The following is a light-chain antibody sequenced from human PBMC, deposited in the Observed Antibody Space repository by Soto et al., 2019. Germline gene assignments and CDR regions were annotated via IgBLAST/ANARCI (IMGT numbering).Light chain of an antibody. J-gene: IGLJ3*02. CDR1: SGHSSYA. V-gene: IGLV4-69*01. Sequence: QLVLTQSPSASASLGASVKLTCTLSSGHSSYAIAWHQQQPEKGPRYLMKVNSDGSHSKGDGIPDRFSGSSSGAERHLTISSLQSEDEADYYCRTWVTGGGVFGGGTKLTVL. CDR2: VNSDGSH. CDR3: RTWVTGGGV.